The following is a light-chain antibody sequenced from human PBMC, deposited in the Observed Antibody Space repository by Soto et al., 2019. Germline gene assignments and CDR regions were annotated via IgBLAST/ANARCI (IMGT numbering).Light chain of an antibody. Sequence: TSSDIGGYKYVSWYQQHPGKAPKLMIYDVSNRPSGVSNRFSGSKSGNTATLSISGLQCEDETEYYCSSYSGRSTYAFGPVTTFTVL. CDR2: DVS. J-gene: IGLJ1*01. CDR1: SSDIGGYKY. CDR3: SSYSGRSTYA. V-gene: IGLV2-14*04.